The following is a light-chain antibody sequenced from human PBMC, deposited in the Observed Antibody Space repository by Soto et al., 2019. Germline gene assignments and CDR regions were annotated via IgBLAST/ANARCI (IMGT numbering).Light chain of an antibody. J-gene: IGKJ5*01. V-gene: IGKV1-9*01. CDR1: QGINNY. CDR2: GAS. Sequence: DIQLTQSPSFLSASVGDRVTITCRASQGINNYLAWYQQKSGKVPKLLMYGASTLQSGVPSRFSGSGYGTEFTLTISSLQPEDFATYYCQQLDSYPITFGQGTRLDIK. CDR3: QQLDSYPIT.